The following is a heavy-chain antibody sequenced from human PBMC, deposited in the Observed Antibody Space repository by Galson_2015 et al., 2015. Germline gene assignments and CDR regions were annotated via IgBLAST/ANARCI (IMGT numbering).Heavy chain of an antibody. Sequence: SLRLSCAASGFTFNYYYMSWVRQAPGKGLEWVSYISIRSSNTNYAYSVKDRFTISRDNAKNSLYLQMNSLRAEDTAMYYCARDVPRTAAYSFDSWGQGTLVPVSS. CDR3: ARDVPRTAAYSFDS. J-gene: IGHJ4*02. V-gene: IGHV3-11*06. CDR1: GFTFNYYY. D-gene: IGHD2-15*01. CDR2: ISIRSSNT.